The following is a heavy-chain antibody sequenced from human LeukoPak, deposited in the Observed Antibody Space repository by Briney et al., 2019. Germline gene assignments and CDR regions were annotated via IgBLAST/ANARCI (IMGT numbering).Heavy chain of an antibody. CDR3: AKQVLRFLEWQYFQH. CDR2: ISGSGGST. Sequence: TGGSLRLSCAASGFAFSSYAMSWVRQAPGKGLEWVSAISGSGGSTYYADSVKGRFTISRDNSKNTLYLQMNSLRAEDTAVYYCAKQVLRFLEWQYFQHWGQGTLVTVSS. V-gene: IGHV3-23*01. CDR1: GFAFSSYA. J-gene: IGHJ1*01. D-gene: IGHD3-3*01.